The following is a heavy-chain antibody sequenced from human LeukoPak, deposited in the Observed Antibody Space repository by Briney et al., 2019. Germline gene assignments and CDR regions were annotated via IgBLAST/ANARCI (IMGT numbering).Heavy chain of an antibody. CDR3: ARLPGIVATIERYFDY. CDR1: GYSFNSYW. Sequence: GESLKISCKGSGYSFNSYWIGWVRQMPGKGLEWMGIIYPGDSDTRYGPSFQGRVTISADKSISTAYLQWSSLKASDTAMYYCARLPGIVATIERYFDYWGQGTLVTVSS. J-gene: IGHJ4*02. V-gene: IGHV5-51*01. D-gene: IGHD5-12*01. CDR2: IYPGDSDT.